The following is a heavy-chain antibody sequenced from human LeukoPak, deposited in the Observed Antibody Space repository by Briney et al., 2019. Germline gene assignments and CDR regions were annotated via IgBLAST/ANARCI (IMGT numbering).Heavy chain of an antibody. CDR2: ISGYNGNT. Sequence: ASVKVSCKTSGYTFTRYGVGWARQAPGQGLEWMGWISGYNGNTNYAQRFQDRVTLTTDRSTTTGSMEFRSLRFGDTAVYYCARVGCSGGDCFSSADHWGQGTLVTVSS. J-gene: IGHJ4*02. D-gene: IGHD2-15*01. CDR1: GYTFTRYG. CDR3: ARVGCSGGDCFSSADH. V-gene: IGHV1-18*01.